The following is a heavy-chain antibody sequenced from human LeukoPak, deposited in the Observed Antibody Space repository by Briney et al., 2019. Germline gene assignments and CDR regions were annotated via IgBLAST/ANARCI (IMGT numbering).Heavy chain of an antibody. J-gene: IGHJ6*03. CDR3: ARGRGTTYYDFWSGYGSGDYYYMDV. CDR1: GGSFSGYY. CDR2: INHSGST. Sequence: SETLSLTCAVYGGSFSGYYWSWIRQPPGKGLEWIGEINHSGSTNYNPSLTSRVTISVDTSKNQFSLKLSSVTAADTAVYYCARGRGTTYYDFWSGYGSGDYYYMDVWGKGTTVTVSS. D-gene: IGHD3-3*01. V-gene: IGHV4-34*01.